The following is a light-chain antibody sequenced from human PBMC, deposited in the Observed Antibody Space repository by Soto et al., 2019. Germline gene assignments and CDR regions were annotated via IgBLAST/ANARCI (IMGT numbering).Light chain of an antibody. CDR1: SSDVGSYNY. Sequence: QSVLTQPASVSGSPGQSITISCTGTSSDVGSYNYVSWYQQHPGKAPKLMIYEVSNRPSGVSNRFSGSNSGNTASLTISGLQAEDEADYYCSSYTSSSTGVFGGGTKLTVL. CDR2: EVS. CDR3: SSYTSSSTGV. J-gene: IGLJ2*01. V-gene: IGLV2-14*01.